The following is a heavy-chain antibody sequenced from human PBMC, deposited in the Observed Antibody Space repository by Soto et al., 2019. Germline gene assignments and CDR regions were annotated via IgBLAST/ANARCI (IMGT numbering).Heavy chain of an antibody. CDR2: IYSGGST. CDR3: ARDGKGYNYGYSDY. Sequence: EMQLVGSGGGLIQPGGSLRLSCAASGFTVSNNYMSWVRQAPGKGLEWVSVIYSGGSTYYADSVQGRFIISKDNSMNTRYLQMNSLRAEDTAVYYCARDGKGYNYGYSDYWGQGTLVTVSS. J-gene: IGHJ4*02. V-gene: IGHV3-53*01. D-gene: IGHD5-18*01. CDR1: GFTVSNNY.